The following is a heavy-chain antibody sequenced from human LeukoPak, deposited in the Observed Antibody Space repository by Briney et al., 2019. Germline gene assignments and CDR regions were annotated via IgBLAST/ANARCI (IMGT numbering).Heavy chain of an antibody. Sequence: GGSLRLSCVASGFSFTTYSMNWVRQAPGKGLEWVSSISSSGSYYAYSVKGRFTISRDNAKNSLYLEMNSLRAEDTAVYYCARVVGYCSGGSCSFGMDVWGQGSTVTVSS. CDR2: ISSSGS. CDR3: ARVVGYCSGGSCSFGMDV. CDR1: GFSFTTYS. D-gene: IGHD2-15*01. V-gene: IGHV3-21*01. J-gene: IGHJ6*02.